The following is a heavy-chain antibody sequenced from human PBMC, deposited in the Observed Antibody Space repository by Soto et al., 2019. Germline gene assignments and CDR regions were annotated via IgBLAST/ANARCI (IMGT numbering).Heavy chain of an antibody. CDR1: GFTFSSYS. D-gene: IGHD5-12*01. V-gene: IGHV3-48*01. CDR2: ISSSSTI. J-gene: IGHJ6*03. CDR3: AKEDIVISYMDV. Sequence: GGSLRLSCAASGFTFSSYSMNWVRQAPGKGLEWVSYISSSSTIYYADSVKGRFTISRDNAKNSLYLQMNSLRAEDTAVYYCAKEDIVISYMDVWGKGTTVTSP.